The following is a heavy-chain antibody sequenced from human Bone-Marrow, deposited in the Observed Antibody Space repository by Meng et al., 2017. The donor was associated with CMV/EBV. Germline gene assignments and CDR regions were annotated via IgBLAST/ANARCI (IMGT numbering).Heavy chain of an antibody. CDR3: VGVYSGSWDIDD. Sequence: GGSLRLSCAASGFTFSNFWMHWVRQTPGKGLVWVSRINSDGTVTDDADSVKGRLTISRDNAKNMLYLDMNSLRADETAVYYGVGVYSGSWDIDDWGQGTLVTVSS. CDR2: INSDGTVT. J-gene: IGHJ4*01. V-gene: IGHV3-74*01. D-gene: IGHD6-13*01. CDR1: GFTFSNFW.